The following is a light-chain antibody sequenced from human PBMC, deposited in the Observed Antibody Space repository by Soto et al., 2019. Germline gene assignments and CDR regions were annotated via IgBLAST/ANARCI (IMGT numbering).Light chain of an antibody. Sequence: DIQMTQSPSSLSASVGDRVTITCRASQKISTYLNWYQQKPGKAPKLLIYGASRLQSGVPSRFSGSGSGTDFTLTISSLQAEDCVTYYCQQSYSTLPLSFGGGTKLAIK. CDR2: GAS. CDR3: QQSYSTLPLS. J-gene: IGKJ4*01. V-gene: IGKV1-39*01. CDR1: QKISTY.